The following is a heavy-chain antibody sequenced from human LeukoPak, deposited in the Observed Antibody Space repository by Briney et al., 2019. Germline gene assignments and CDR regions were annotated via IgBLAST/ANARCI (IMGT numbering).Heavy chain of an antibody. D-gene: IGHD1-26*01. CDR1: GYSFTTYD. CDR3: ARVAGSIDY. V-gene: IGHV1-8*03. Sequence: ASVKISCKASGYSFTTYDINWVRQATGQGLEWMGWMNLKSGYTGYAQKIQGRVTISRDTSTNTVYMELSSLRSEDTAVYYCARVAGSIDYWGQGNLVTVSS. CDR2: MNLKSGYT. J-gene: IGHJ4*02.